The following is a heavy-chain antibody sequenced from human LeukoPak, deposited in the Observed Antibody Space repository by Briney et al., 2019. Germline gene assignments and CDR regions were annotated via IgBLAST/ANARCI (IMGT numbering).Heavy chain of an antibody. V-gene: IGHV3-30-3*01. Sequence: GGSLRLSCAASGFTFRSYAMHWVRQAPGKGLEWVAVISYDGSNKYYADSVKGGFTISRDNSKNTLYLQMNSLRAEDTAVYYCARDARKWFASYYFDYWGQGTLVTVSS. D-gene: IGHD3-10*01. CDR3: ARDARKWFASYYFDY. CDR1: GFTFRSYA. J-gene: IGHJ4*02. CDR2: ISYDGSNK.